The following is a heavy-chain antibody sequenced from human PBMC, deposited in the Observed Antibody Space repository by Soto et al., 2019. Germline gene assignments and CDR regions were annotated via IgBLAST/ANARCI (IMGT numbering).Heavy chain of an antibody. D-gene: IGHD3-16*01. CDR3: AREEKQLSRYGGDFDY. CDR2: IYYIGTT. CDR1: DGSVNSGNYY. V-gene: IGHV4-61*01. J-gene: IGHJ4*02. Sequence: SEILSLTCSVSDGSVNSGNYYWSWIRQPPGKGLEWIGHIYYIGTTDYNPSLKSRVTISVDTSKNQFSLKVTSVTAADTAVYFCAREEKQLSRYGGDFDYWGQGILVTVSS.